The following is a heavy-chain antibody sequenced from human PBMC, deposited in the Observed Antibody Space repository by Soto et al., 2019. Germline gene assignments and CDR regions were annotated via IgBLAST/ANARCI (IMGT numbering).Heavy chain of an antibody. CDR1: GFTFTTFA. CDR3: GEPYWYPRYFDH. Sequence: GGSLRLSCAASGFTFTTFAMPWVRQAPGRGLEWVSTITDTGGRTDYADSVKGRFTISRDNSKSTLYLQMNNLRADDTAVYYCGEPYWYPRYFDHWGQGARVTVSS. V-gene: IGHV3-23*01. J-gene: IGHJ4*02. D-gene: IGHD2-8*02. CDR2: ITDTGGRT.